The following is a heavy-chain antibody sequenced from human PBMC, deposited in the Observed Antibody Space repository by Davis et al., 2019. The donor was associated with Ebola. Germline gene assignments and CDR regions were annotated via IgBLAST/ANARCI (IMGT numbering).Heavy chain of an antibody. CDR3: ARGDSSTWRLVFAFDV. CDR1: GFTFSSYD. V-gene: IGHV3-13*05. CDR2: IGTDGDP. J-gene: IGHJ3*01. D-gene: IGHD6-13*01. Sequence: PGGSLRLSCVASGFTFSSYDMQWVRQTAGEGLEWVSSIGTDGDPHYADSAKGRFTISRENAKNSLYLQMNYLNAGDTALYYCARGDSSTWRLVFAFDVWGQGTVVTVSS.